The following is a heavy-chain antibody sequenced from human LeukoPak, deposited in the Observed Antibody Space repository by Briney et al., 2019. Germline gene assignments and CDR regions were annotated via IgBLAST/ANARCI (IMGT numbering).Heavy chain of an antibody. J-gene: IGHJ4*02. CDR1: GYSFTGYY. D-gene: IGHD6-6*01. CDR2: INPKSGGT. V-gene: IGHV1-2*02. CDR3: ARVEYSSSSGGGGIDC. Sequence: ASVKVSCKASGYSFTGYYMHWVRQAPGQGLEWMGWINPKSGGTNYAQKFQGRVTMTRDTSISTAYMELSRLRSDDTAVYYCARVEYSSSSGGGGIDCWGQGTLVTVSS.